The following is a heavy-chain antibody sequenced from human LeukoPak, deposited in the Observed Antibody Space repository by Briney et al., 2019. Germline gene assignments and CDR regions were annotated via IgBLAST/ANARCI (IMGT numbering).Heavy chain of an antibody. D-gene: IGHD2-15*01. Sequence: GPLRLSCVASGFSFSNYNMNWVRPAPGKGVEWISHISLISGTIYYADTLKGGFTHSRENARNSLYLQMNRLRDEDAAVYYCARVRQDFQICGDYWGQGTLVTVSS. CDR1: GFSFSNYN. CDR2: ISLISGTI. CDR3: ARVRQDFQICGDY. V-gene: IGHV3-48*02. J-gene: IGHJ4*02.